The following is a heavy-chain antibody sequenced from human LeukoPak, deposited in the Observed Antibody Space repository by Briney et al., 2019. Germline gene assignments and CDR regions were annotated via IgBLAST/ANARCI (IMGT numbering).Heavy chain of an antibody. D-gene: IGHD1-7*01. CDR2: IWYDGSNK. J-gene: IGHJ5*02. Sequence: GGSLRLSCAASGFTFSSYGMHWVRQAPGKGLEWVAVIWYDGSNKYYADSVKGRFTISRDNSKNTLYLQMNSLRAEDTAVYYCAKAQWNYNWFDPWGQGNLVTVSS. V-gene: IGHV3-33*06. CDR3: AKAQWNYNWFDP. CDR1: GFTFSSYG.